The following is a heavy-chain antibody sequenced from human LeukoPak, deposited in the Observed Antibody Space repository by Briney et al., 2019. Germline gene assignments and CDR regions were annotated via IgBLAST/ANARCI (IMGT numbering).Heavy chain of an antibody. Sequence: TPSETLSLTCTVSGGSISSGGYYWSWIRQYPGKGLEWIGYTSYTGNTYYNPSLKSRVIISVDTSENQFSLKLSSVTAADTAVYYCAREDRYSGSYRRAFDYWGQGTLVTVSS. CDR1: GGSISSGGYY. J-gene: IGHJ4*02. CDR2: TSYTGNT. D-gene: IGHD1-26*01. CDR3: AREDRYSGSYRRAFDY. V-gene: IGHV4-31*03.